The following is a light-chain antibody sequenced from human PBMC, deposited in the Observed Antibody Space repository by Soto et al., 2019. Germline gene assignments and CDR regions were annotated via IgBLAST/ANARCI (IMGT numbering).Light chain of an antibody. CDR1: KNDVGGYDF. Sequence: QSALTQRASVSGSPGQSITISCTGTKNDVGGYDFVSWYQQHPGRAPKLLIHQVTIRLSGISSRFSGSKSGNTASLTITGLQPEDEAMYFCCSHSTSIACVFGAGTKVTVL. V-gene: IGLV2-14*01. CDR2: QVT. CDR3: CSHSTSIACV. J-gene: IGLJ3*02.